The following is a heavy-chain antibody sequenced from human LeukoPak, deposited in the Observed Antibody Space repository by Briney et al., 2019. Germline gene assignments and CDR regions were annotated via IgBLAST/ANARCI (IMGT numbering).Heavy chain of an antibody. CDR2: INHSGST. Sequence: SETLSLTCAVYGGSFSGYYWSWIRQPPGKGLEWIGEINHSGSTNYNPSLKSRVTISVDTSKNQFSLKLSSVTAADTAVYYCARGTSSSWYVEYYFDYWGQGTLVTVSS. CDR3: ARGTSSSWYVEYYFDY. V-gene: IGHV4-34*01. CDR1: GGSFSGYY. D-gene: IGHD6-13*01. J-gene: IGHJ4*02.